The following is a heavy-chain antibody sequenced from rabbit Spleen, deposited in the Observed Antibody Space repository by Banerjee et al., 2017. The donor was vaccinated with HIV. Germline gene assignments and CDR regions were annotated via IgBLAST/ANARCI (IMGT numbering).Heavy chain of an antibody. Sequence: QSLEESGGDLVKPGASLTLTCTASGFSFSARYYMCWVRQAPGKGLQWIACIYGGSLVTTYDATWAKGRFTISKTSSTTVTLQMKSLTAADTATDFCARDYVSNDGWSDLWGPGTLVTVS. CDR1: GFSFSARYY. J-gene: IGHJ4*01. V-gene: IGHV1S40*01. D-gene: IGHD6-1*01. CDR3: ARDYVSNDGWSDL. CDR2: IYGGSLVTT.